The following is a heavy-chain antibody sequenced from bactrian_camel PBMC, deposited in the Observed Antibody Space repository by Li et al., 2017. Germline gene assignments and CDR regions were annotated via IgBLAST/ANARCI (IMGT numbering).Heavy chain of an antibody. J-gene: IGHJ4*01. CDR1: GITFNNYY. CDR3: TYTDITSGSWSLYEYKY. Sequence: VQLVESGGGLVQPGGSLRLSCTASGITFNNYYMSWVRQAPGKGLEWVSSIVNDGIKIFYAESVKGRFTISRDNAKNTLYLQLSSLKTEDTAMYYCTYTDITSGSWSLYEYKYWGQGTQVTVS. V-gene: IGHV3-2*01. D-gene: IGHD2*01. CDR2: IVNDGIKI.